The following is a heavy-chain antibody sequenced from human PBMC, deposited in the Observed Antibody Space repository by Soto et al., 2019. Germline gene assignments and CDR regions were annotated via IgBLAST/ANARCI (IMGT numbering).Heavy chain of an antibody. J-gene: IGHJ6*03. CDR1: GGSISSYY. D-gene: IGHD4-17*01. CDR3: ARADYGDYGLPYYYYYMHV. V-gene: IGHV4-59*01. Sequence: PSETLSLTCTVSGGSISSYYWSWIRQPPGKGLEWIGYIYYSGSTNYNPSLKSRVTISVDTSKNQLSLKLSSVTAADTAVYYCARADYGDYGLPYYYYYMHVSGKATTVTVSS. CDR2: IYYSGST.